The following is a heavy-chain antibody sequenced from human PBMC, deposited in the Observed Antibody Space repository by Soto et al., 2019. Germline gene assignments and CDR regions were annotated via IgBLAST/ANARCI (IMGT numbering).Heavy chain of an antibody. Sequence: QITLKESGPTLVKPTQTLTLTCTFSGFSLSTSGVVVGWIRQPPGKALERLALIYWDDDKLYSPCLKSRLTITKDTYKRQVDLTMTNMDPVDTATYYWAHSRGVYYDILTGGRGYWFEPWGQGTLVTVSS. CDR2: IYWDDDK. CDR1: GFSLSTSGVV. J-gene: IGHJ5*02. CDR3: AHSRGVYYDILTGGRGYWFEP. D-gene: IGHD3-9*01. V-gene: IGHV2-5*02.